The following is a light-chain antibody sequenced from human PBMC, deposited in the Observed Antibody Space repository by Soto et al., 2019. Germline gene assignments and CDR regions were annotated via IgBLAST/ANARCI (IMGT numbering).Light chain of an antibody. V-gene: IGKV1-27*01. J-gene: IGKJ4*01. CDR1: QGINNF. CDR3: QKYESVPLT. CDR2: AAS. Sequence: DIQMTQSPSSLSASVGDRVTITCRASQGINNFVAWYQQKPWEVPKLLIYAASTLQSGVPYRFSGSGFGTDFVLTISSLEHEDGSTYDCQKYESVPLTFGGGTRVAIK.